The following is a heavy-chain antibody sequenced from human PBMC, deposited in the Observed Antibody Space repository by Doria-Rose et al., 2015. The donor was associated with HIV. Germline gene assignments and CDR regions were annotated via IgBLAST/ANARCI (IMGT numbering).Heavy chain of an antibody. Sequence: VQLQELGGGLVRPGGSLRLSCATSGFTFSSHRINWVRQAPGKGLEWVSSISSTSAYINYADSVRGRCTISRDNARNSLYLQMDSLRAEDTAIYYCATGVTLDYWGQGTLVTVSS. J-gene: IGHJ4*02. CDR1: GFTFSSHR. D-gene: IGHD3-10*01. CDR3: ATGVTLDY. V-gene: IGHV3-21*01. CDR2: ISSTSAYI.